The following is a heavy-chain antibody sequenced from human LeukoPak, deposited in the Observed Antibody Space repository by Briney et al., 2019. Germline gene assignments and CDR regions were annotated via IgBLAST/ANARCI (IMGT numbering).Heavy chain of an antibody. CDR2: ISPYNGNT. Sequence: ASVKVSCKPSGYSFTTYGSTWVRQAPGQGLEWLAWISPYNGNTKYAQKFQGRVTMTTDTSASTAYMELRSLTSDDTAVYYCAREESIGRYQFLHDSWGQGTLVTVSS. D-gene: IGHD1-26*01. CDR1: GYSFTTYG. J-gene: IGHJ4*02. V-gene: IGHV1-18*01. CDR3: AREESIGRYQFLHDS.